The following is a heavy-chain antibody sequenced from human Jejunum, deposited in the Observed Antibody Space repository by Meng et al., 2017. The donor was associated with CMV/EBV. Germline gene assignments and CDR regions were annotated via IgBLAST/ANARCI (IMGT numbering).Heavy chain of an antibody. CDR1: GFTVSSDF. CDR3: ARGRGAH. CDR2: IHGADNT. Sequence: LKISCAASGFTVSSDFLSWVRQAPGKGLEWVSLIHGADNTHYTDSVKGRFSISRDNSKNTVYLQMNSLRVDDTAVYYCARGRGAHWGQGTLVTVSS. V-gene: IGHV3-53*01. D-gene: IGHD3-10*01. J-gene: IGHJ4*02.